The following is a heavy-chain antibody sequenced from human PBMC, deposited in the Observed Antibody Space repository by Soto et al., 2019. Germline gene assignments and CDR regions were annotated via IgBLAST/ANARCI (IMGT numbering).Heavy chain of an antibody. J-gene: IGHJ4*02. CDR3: ARDSPLSERSFDY. Sequence: SETLSLTCTVSGGSVRSGIYYWSWVRQPPGKKLEWIGYVHNSGSTNYNPSLKSRVTVSVDTSKNQFSLKLTSVTAADTAVYYCARDSPLSERSFDYWGQGTLVTVSS. V-gene: IGHV4-61*01. CDR2: VHNSGST. CDR1: GGSVRSGIYY. D-gene: IGHD3-3*02.